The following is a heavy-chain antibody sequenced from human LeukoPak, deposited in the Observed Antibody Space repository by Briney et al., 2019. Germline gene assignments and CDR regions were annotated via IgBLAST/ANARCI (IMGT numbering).Heavy chain of an antibody. CDR1: GFTFSDYY. D-gene: IGHD6-19*01. V-gene: IGHV3-11*04. Sequence: GGSLRLSCAASGFTFSDYYMSWIRQAPGKGLEWVSYISGSGNTIYYADSVKGRFTISRDNAKNSLYLQMNSLRAEDTAVYYCARGGTKGPRSSGEGYWGQGTLVTVSS. CDR2: ISGSGNTI. CDR3: ARGGTKGPRSSGEGY. J-gene: IGHJ4*02.